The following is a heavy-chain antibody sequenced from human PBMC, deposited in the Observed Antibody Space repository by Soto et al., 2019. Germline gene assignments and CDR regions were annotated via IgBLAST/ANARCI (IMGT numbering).Heavy chain of an antibody. Sequence: SETLSLTCAVYGGSFSGYYWSWIRQPPGKGLEWIGEINHSGSTNYNPSLKGRVTISVDTSKNQFSLKLSSVTAADTAVYYCARTGYSSGWYKAAFDIWGQGTMVTVSS. CDR3: ARTGYSSGWYKAAFDI. CDR2: INHSGST. V-gene: IGHV4-34*01. D-gene: IGHD6-19*01. CDR1: GGSFSGYY. J-gene: IGHJ3*02.